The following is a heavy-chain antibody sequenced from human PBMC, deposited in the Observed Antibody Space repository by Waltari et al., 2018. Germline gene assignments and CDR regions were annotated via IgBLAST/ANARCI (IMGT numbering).Heavy chain of an antibody. CDR3: ARVGSGWYGGEFDY. J-gene: IGHJ4*02. V-gene: IGHV4-4*07. D-gene: IGHD6-19*01. Sequence: QVQLQESGPGLVKSSETLSLTCSVSGVSISSYYWSWVRQPAGKGLEWIGRIYSSGGSDYNPSLKSRVTMSVDTAKNHFSLKLTSVTAADTAVYYCARVGSGWYGGEFDYWGQGALVTVSS. CDR1: GVSISSYY. CDR2: IYSSGGS.